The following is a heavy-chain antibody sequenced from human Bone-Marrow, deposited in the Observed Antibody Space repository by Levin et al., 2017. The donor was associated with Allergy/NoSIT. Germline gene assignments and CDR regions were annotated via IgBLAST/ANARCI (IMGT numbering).Heavy chain of an antibody. CDR1: GGSINSDGYY. CDR2: IYTSGTT. Sequence: SCTVSGGSINSDGYYWNWIRQPAGKGLDWIGRIYTSGTTNYNPSLKGRVTISVDTSKNLLSLELTSVTAADTAVYYCARAGRGTGGLDYWGQGTLVTVSS. J-gene: IGHJ4*02. D-gene: IGHD1-14*01. V-gene: IGHV4-61*02. CDR3: ARAGRGTGGLDY.